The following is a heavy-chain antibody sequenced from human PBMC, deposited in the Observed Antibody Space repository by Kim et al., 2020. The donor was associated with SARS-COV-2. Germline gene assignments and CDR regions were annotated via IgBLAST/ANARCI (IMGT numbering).Heavy chain of an antibody. J-gene: IGHJ3*02. CDR2: ISSSSSYI. Sequence: GGSLRLSCAASGFTFSSYSMNWVRQAPGKGLEWVSSISSSSSYIYYADSVKGRFTISRDNAKNSLYLQMNSLRAEDTAVYYCARGLRGFGEFDPFDIWGQGTMVTVSS. CDR3: ARGLRGFGEFDPFDI. V-gene: IGHV3-21*01. D-gene: IGHD3-10*01. CDR1: GFTFSSYS.